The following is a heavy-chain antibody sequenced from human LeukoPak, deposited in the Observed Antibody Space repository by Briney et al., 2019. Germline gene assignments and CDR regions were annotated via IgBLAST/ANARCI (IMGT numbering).Heavy chain of an antibody. Sequence: PGGSLRLSCAASGFTFSSYWMSWVRQAPGKGLEWVANIKQDGSEKYYVDSVKGRFTISRDNSKNTLYLQMNSLRAEDTAVYYCAKGFEWFGELLSVDYWGQGTLVTVSS. D-gene: IGHD3-10*01. CDR2: IKQDGSEK. V-gene: IGHV3-7*01. CDR1: GFTFSSYW. CDR3: AKGFEWFGELLSVDY. J-gene: IGHJ4*02.